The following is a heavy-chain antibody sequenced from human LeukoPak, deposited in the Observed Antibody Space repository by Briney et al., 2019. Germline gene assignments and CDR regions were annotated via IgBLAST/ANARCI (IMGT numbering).Heavy chain of an antibody. D-gene: IGHD6-19*01. V-gene: IGHV3-9*01. Sequence: SGGSLRLSCAASGFTFDNYAMHWVRQAPGKGLEWGSGISWNSGSIGYADSLKGRFTISRDNAKNSLYLQMNSLRAEDTALYYCAKSIRGGSDWYSQFDYWGQGTLVTVSS. CDR1: GFTFDNYA. CDR2: ISWNSGSI. J-gene: IGHJ4*02. CDR3: AKSIRGGSDWYSQFDY.